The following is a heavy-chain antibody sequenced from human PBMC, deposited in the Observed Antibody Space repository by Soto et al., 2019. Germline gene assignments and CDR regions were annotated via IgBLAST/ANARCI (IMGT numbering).Heavy chain of an antibody. CDR3: ARSRPPIVVVPAAIWFDP. Sequence: GASVKVSCKASGYTFTGYYMHWVRQAPGQGLEWMGWINPNSGGTNYAQKFQGRVTMTRDTSISTAYMELSRLRSDDTAVYYCARSRPPIVVVPAAIWFDPWGQGTLVTV. D-gene: IGHD2-2*02. CDR1: GYTFTGYY. J-gene: IGHJ5*02. CDR2: INPNSGGT. V-gene: IGHV1-2*02.